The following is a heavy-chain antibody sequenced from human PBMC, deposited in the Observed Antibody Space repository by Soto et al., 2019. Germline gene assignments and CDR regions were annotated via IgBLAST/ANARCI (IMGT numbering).Heavy chain of an antibody. CDR3: AGARGRSGYYYMDV. V-gene: IGHV3-48*01. Sequence: EVQLVESGGGLVQPGGSLRLSCAASGFTFSTYSMNWVRQAPGKGLEWVSYISSSSSAIYYAASVKGRFTISRDNAKNSLDLQMNSLRVEDTAVYYCAGARGRSGYYYMDVWGKGTTVTVSS. CDR2: ISSSSSAI. D-gene: IGHD3-3*01. J-gene: IGHJ6*03. CDR1: GFTFSTYS.